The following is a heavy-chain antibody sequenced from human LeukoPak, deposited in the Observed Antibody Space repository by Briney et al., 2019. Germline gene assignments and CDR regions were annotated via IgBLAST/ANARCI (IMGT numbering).Heavy chain of an antibody. J-gene: IGHJ4*02. D-gene: IGHD3-10*01. CDR1: GYTFTSYY. Sequence: ASVKVSCKASGYTFTSYYMHWVRQATGQGLEWMGWMNPNSGNTGYAQKFQGRVTMTRNTSISTAYMELSSLRSEDTAVYYCARGRIQRGSMVRGVIYYFDYWGQGTLVTVSS. CDR3: ARGRIQRGSMVRGVIYYFDY. V-gene: IGHV1-8*02. CDR2: MNPNSGNT.